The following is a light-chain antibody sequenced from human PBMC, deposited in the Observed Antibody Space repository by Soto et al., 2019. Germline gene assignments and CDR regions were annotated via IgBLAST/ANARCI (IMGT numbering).Light chain of an antibody. CDR3: SSYTTSSTLYV. V-gene: IGLV2-14*01. CDR2: DVS. J-gene: IGLJ1*01. Sequence: QSVLTQPASVSGSPGQSITISCTGTSSDVGGYNYVCWYQQHPGKAPKLMIYDVSNRPSGVSNRFSGSKSGNTASLTISGLQADDQAAYYCSSYTTSSTLYVFGTGTKVTV. CDR1: SSDVGGYNY.